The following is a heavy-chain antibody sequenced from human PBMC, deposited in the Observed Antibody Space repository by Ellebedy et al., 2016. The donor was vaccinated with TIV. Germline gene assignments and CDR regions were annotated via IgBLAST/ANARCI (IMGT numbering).Heavy chain of an antibody. J-gene: IGHJ4*02. Sequence: GGSLRLSCAASGFTVSSNYMNWVRQAPGEGLEWVSVIYTGGSTYYADSVKGRFTISRDNSKNTLNLQMNSLRAEDTAVYYCTRGAATTMNWGQGTLVTVSS. CDR2: IYTGGST. CDR3: TRGAATTMN. CDR1: GFTVSSNY. V-gene: IGHV3-53*01. D-gene: IGHD3-22*01.